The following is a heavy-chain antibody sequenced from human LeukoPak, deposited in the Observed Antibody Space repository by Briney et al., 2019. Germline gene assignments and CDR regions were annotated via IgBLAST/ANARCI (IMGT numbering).Heavy chain of an antibody. V-gene: IGHV3-48*03. Sequence: GGSLRLSCAASGFTFSSYEMNWVRQAPGKGLEWVSYISSSGSTKYYADSVKGRFTISRDNAKNSLYLQMNSLRAEDTAVYYCATPDLGYCSSTSCRRGGYWGQGTLVTVSS. D-gene: IGHD2-2*01. CDR1: GFTFSSYE. J-gene: IGHJ4*02. CDR2: ISSSGSTK. CDR3: ATPDLGYCSSTSCRRGGY.